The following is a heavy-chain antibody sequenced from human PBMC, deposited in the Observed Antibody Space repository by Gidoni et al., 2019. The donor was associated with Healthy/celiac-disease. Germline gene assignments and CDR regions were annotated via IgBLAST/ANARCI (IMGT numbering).Heavy chain of an antibody. D-gene: IGHD6-13*01. CDR1: GGSISSYY. CDR3: ARISSSWYSTAGYYFDY. CDR2: IYTSGST. Sequence: QVQLQESGPGLVKPSETLSLTCTVSGGSISSYYWSWIRQPAGKGLEWLGRIYTSGSTNYNPSLKSRVTMSVDTSKNQFSLKLSSVTAADTAVYYCARISSSWYSTAGYYFDYWGQGTLVTVSS. J-gene: IGHJ4*02. V-gene: IGHV4-4*07.